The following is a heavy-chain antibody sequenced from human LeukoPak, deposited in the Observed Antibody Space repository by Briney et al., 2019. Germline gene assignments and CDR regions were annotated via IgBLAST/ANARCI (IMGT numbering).Heavy chain of an antibody. D-gene: IGHD2-15*01. J-gene: IGHJ1*01. CDR3: VRPSQGYSQN. CDR1: GFDFSEHE. V-gene: IGHV3-72*01. CDR2: IRNKNHGYTT. Sequence: GGSLRLSCAASGFDFSEHEMDWVRQAPGRGHEWLARIRNKNHGYTTEYAASVKGRFTISRDDSTNSLRLQMNSLKTDDTAVYYCVRPSQGYSQNWGQGTLVTVSS.